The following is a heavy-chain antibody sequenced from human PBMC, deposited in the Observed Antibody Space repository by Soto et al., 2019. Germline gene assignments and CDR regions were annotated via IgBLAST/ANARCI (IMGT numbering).Heavy chain of an antibody. CDR1: GGSFSGYY. Sequence: PSETLSLTCAVYGGSFSGYYWSWIRQPPGKGLEWIGEINHSGSTNYNPSLKSRVTISVDTSKNQFSLKLSSVTAADTAVYYCARGLPLTIFGVVTIFDPWGQGTLVTVS. CDR3: ARGLPLTIFGVVTIFDP. D-gene: IGHD3-3*01. V-gene: IGHV4-34*01. J-gene: IGHJ5*02. CDR2: INHSGST.